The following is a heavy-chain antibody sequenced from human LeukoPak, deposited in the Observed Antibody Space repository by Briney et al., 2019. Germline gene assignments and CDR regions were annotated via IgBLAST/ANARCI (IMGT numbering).Heavy chain of an antibody. J-gene: IGHJ4*02. CDR1: GFTVSNNY. CDR3: ARDTGVW. D-gene: IGHD2-21*01. V-gene: IGHV3-53*01. Sequence: GGSLRLSCAVSGFTVSNNYMSWVRQAPGKGLEWVSQIYSGGDTYHADSVKGRFTISRDHSKNTIYLQMNNLRVEDTAVYYSARDTGVWWGQGTLVTVSS. CDR2: IYSGGDT.